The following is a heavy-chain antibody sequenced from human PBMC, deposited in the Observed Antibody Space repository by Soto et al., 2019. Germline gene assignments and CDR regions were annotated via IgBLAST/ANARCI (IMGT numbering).Heavy chain of an antibody. J-gene: IGHJ4*02. V-gene: IGHV4-34*01. CDR2: INLNGIT. D-gene: IGHD6-19*01. CDR1: GGFFSGYF. Sequence: PSETLSLTCAVYGGFFSGYFWSWIRQPPGKGLEWIGEINLNGITNFNPSLKSRVTISLDTSKKQIFLKLTSVTAEDTAVYYCARVPGYSSGWATFDYWGQGTLVTVSS. CDR3: ARVPGYSSGWATFDY.